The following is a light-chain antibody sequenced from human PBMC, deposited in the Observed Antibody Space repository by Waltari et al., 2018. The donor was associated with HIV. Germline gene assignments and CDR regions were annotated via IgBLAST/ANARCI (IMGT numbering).Light chain of an antibody. CDR3: QQANSFPFT. J-gene: IGKJ4*01. CDR2: AAY. V-gene: IGKV1-12*02. CDR1: QDFGTW. Sequence: DIQMTQSPSSVSASVGDRVIISCRASQDFGTWLAWYQQKPGQAPRLLIYAAYSLQSGVPSRFSGSGSGTDFTLTISSLQPEDFTTYFCQQANSFPFTFGGGTKVEVK.